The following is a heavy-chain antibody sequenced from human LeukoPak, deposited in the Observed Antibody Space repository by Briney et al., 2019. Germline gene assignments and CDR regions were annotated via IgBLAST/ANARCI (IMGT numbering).Heavy chain of an antibody. D-gene: IGHD6-19*01. V-gene: IGHV1-46*01. Sequence: ASVKVSCKASGYTFTSYYMHWVRQAPGQGLEWMGIINSSGGSTSYAQKFQGRVTMTRDTSTSTVYMELSSLRSEDTAVYYCATDSSGWYALDYWGQGALVTVSS. CDR2: INSSGGST. CDR1: GYTFTSYY. CDR3: ATDSSGWYALDY. J-gene: IGHJ4*02.